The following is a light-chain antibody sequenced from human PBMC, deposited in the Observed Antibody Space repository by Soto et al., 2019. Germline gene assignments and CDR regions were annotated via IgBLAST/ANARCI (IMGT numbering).Light chain of an antibody. Sequence: IEVTQSPSSLAASLGDRVTITCRASQTIGTYVNWYRQKSGAAPELLLYGASSLQSGVPLRFSGSGSGTDFTLTISSLEPEDFATYYCQESYSFLWGTCGQGTKVDIK. V-gene: IGKV1-39*01. CDR3: QESYSFLWGT. CDR2: GAS. J-gene: IGKJ1*01. CDR1: QTIGTY.